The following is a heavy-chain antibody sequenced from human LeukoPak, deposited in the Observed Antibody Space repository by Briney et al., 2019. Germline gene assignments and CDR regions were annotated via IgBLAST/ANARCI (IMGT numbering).Heavy chain of an antibody. Sequence: PSETLSLSCAVYGGSLSGHSWNWIRQSPGKGLEWIGEIIPTGNTNYSPTNYNPSLKSRLTISLDTSKNQLSLKVSIVTAADTAVYYCASLISRRGVIIEFWGQGTLVTVSS. CDR3: ASLISRRGVIIEF. J-gene: IGHJ4*02. D-gene: IGHD3-10*01. CDR1: GGSLSGHS. CDR2: IIPTGNTNYSPT. V-gene: IGHV4-34*12.